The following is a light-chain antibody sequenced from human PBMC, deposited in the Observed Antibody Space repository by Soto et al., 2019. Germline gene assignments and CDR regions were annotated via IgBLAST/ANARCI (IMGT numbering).Light chain of an antibody. CDR3: CSFAGSYTWA. CDR1: NSDLGSYNY. Sequence: QSVLTQPRSVSGSPGQSVTISCTGTNSDLGSYNYISWYQQRPGNAPKLMIYDISKRPSGVPDRFSGSKSGNTASLTISGLQVEYEAEYHCCSFAGSYTWAFCGGTKVTVL. J-gene: IGLJ2*01. CDR2: DIS. V-gene: IGLV2-11*01.